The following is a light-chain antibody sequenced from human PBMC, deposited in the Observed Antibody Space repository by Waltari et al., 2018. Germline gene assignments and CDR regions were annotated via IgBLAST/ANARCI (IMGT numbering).Light chain of an antibody. CDR2: EVT. Sequence: QSALTQPPSASGSPGQSVTISCTGTSNDVGGYNFVSWYQQHPGKAPKLMIFEVTKGPSGVPDRFAGSKSGNTASLTVSGRQAEDEADYYCTSYAGSNKAVFGGGTKLTVL. CDR3: TSYAGSNKAV. V-gene: IGLV2-8*01. J-gene: IGLJ2*01. CDR1: SNDVGGYNF.